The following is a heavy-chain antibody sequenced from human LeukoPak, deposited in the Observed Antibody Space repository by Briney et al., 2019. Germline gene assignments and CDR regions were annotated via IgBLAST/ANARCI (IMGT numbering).Heavy chain of an antibody. D-gene: IGHD2-15*01. CDR2: IRYDGSNK. J-gene: IGHJ4*02. CDR3: AKGTGYCSGSSCSHYY. CDR1: GFTFSSYG. V-gene: IGHV3-30*02. Sequence: GGSLRLSCAASGFTFSSYGMHWVRQAPGKGLEWVAFIRYDGSNKYYADSVKGRFTISRDNSKNTLYLQMNSLRAEDTAVYYCAKGTGYCSGSSCSHYYWGQGTLVTVSS.